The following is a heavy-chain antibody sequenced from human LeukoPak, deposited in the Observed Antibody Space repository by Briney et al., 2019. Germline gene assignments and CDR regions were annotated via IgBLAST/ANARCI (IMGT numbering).Heavy chain of an antibody. J-gene: IGHJ4*02. Sequence: GGSLRLSCVAPGFTFSSYWMSWVRQAPGKGLEWVANIKQDGSEKYCVDSLKGRFTISRDNAKNSLYLQMNSLTDEDTAIYYCARSLRVAVAASYWGQGTLVTVSS. CDR2: IKQDGSEK. V-gene: IGHV3-7*01. CDR1: GFTFSSYW. D-gene: IGHD6-19*01. CDR3: ARSLRVAVAASY.